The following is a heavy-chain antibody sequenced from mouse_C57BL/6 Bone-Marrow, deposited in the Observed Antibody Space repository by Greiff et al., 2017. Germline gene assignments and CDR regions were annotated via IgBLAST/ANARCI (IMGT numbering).Heavy chain of an antibody. CDR1: GFNIKDYY. D-gene: IGHD2-4*01. J-gene: IGHJ4*01. V-gene: IGHV14-4*01. CDR2: IDPENGDT. Sequence: EVKLQQSGAELVRPGASVKLSCTASGFNIKDYYMHWVKQRPEQGLEWIGWIDPENGDTEYASKFQGKATITADTSSNTAYLQLSSLTSEDTAVYYCTTWGVYYDYDGAVDYWGQGASVTVSS. CDR3: TTWGVYYDYDGAVDY.